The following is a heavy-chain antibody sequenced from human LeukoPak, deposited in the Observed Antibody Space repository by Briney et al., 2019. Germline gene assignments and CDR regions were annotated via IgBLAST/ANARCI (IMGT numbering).Heavy chain of an antibody. J-gene: IGHJ4*02. CDR1: EFTFSNFW. V-gene: IGHV3-23*01. D-gene: IGHD2-2*01. CDR3: AKQRSEVPVAASNY. CDR2: ISGSGDST. Sequence: PGGSLRLSCAASEFTFSNFWMSWVRQVPGKGLEWVSGISGSGDSTYYVDSVKGRFTISRDNSKSTLYLHMNSLRAEDTAIYYCAKQRSEVPVAASNYWGQGTLVTVSS.